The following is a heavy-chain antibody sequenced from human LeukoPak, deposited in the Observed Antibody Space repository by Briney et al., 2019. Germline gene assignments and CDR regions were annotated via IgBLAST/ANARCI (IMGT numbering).Heavy chain of an antibody. CDR2: ISGSGGST. Sequence: GGSLRLSCAASGSTFSSYAMSWVRQAPGKGLEWVSAISGSGGSTYYADSVKGRFTISRDNSKNTLYLQMNSLRAEDTAVYYCAKQEGSGWYFDAFDIWGQGTKVTVSS. J-gene: IGHJ3*02. CDR3: AKQEGSGWYFDAFDI. D-gene: IGHD6-19*01. V-gene: IGHV3-23*01. CDR1: GSTFSSYA.